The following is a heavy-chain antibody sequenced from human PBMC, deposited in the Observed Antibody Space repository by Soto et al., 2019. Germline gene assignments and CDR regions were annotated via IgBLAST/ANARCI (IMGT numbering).Heavy chain of an antibody. CDR3: ARDRGGGPAGFDY. J-gene: IGHJ4*02. Sequence: QVQLQQWGAGLLKPSETLSLTCAVYGGSFSGYYWSWIRQPPGKGLEWIGEINHSGSTNYNPSLKSRVIISVDTSKNQFSLKLSSVTAADTAVYYCARDRGGGPAGFDYWGQGTLVTVSS. CDR1: GGSFSGYY. D-gene: IGHD3-16*01. V-gene: IGHV4-34*01. CDR2: INHSGST.